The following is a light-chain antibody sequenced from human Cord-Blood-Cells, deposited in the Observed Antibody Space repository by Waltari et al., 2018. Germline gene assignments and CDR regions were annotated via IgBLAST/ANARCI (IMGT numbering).Light chain of an antibody. CDR3: QQYNSYWT. CDR1: QSISSW. V-gene: IGKV1-5*01. Sequence: DIQMTQSPYTLSASVGDRVTITCRASQSISSWLAWYPQKPGKAPKLLIYDASSLESGVASRFSGSGSGTEFTLTISSLQPDDFATYYCQQYNSYWTFGQGTKVEIK. J-gene: IGKJ1*01. CDR2: DAS.